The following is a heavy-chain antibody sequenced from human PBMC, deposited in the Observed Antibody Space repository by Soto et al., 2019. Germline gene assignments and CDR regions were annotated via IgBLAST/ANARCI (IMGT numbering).Heavy chain of an antibody. V-gene: IGHV4-59*01. J-gene: IGHJ4*02. Sequence: QVQLQESGPGLVKPSETLSLTCTVSGGSISSYYWSWIRQPPGKGLEWIGYIYYSWSTNYNPSLKSRVTISVDTSKDQFSLKLSSVTAADTAVYYCARSLYVDTAMVSHSYYFDYWGQGTLVTVSS. D-gene: IGHD5-18*01. CDR3: ARSLYVDTAMVSHSYYFDY. CDR2: IYYSWST. CDR1: GGSISSYY.